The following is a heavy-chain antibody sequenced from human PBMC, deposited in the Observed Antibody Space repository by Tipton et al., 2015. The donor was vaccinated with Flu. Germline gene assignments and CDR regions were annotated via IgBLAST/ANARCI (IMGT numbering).Heavy chain of an antibody. CDR3: ARSTVGLGNFDC. CDR1: GFTFSDHY. J-gene: IGHJ4*02. Sequence: SLRLSCAVSGFTFSDHYIDWLRQAPGKGLEWVGRSRDKANGYTTGYAASVKGRFTVSRDDSKNSLYLQMDSLKTEDTAVYYCARSTVGLGNFDCWGQGTLVTVSS. CDR2: SRDKANGYTT. V-gene: IGHV3-72*01. D-gene: IGHD1-26*01.